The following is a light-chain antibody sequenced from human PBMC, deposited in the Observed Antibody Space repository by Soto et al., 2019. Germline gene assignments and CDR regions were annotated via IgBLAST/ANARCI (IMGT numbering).Light chain of an antibody. J-gene: IGKJ4*01. CDR3: QQYNDWPPLT. V-gene: IGKV3-15*01. Sequence: ETVMQQSPATLSVSPGERATLSCRASQSVNTHLAWYQQKPGQSPRLLIYGASTRATGIPARFSGSGSGTEFTLTISSLQSEDFAVYYCQQYNDWPPLTFGGGTKVDIK. CDR1: QSVNTH. CDR2: GAS.